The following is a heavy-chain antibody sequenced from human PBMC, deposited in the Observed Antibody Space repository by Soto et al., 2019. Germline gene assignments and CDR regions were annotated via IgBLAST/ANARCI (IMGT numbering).Heavy chain of an antibody. Sequence: GASVKVSCKASGGNFTSYAISWVRQAPGQGLEFMGGIVPLFGTTNYAHKFRGRVTITADESTSTVYMEVSSLRSEDTAAYYCAKASGRSWYNWFDPWGQGTLVTVSS. CDR3: AKASGRSWYNWFDP. J-gene: IGHJ5*02. CDR1: GGNFTSYA. CDR2: IVPLFGTT. D-gene: IGHD6-13*01. V-gene: IGHV1-69*13.